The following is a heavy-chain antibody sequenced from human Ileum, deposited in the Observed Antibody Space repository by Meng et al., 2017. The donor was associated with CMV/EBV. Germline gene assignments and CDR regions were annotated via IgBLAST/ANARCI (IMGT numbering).Heavy chain of an antibody. V-gene: IGHV1-2*02. D-gene: IGHD6-13*01. CDR2: INPNSGGT. CDR3: ARGKGIAAAGDWFDP. J-gene: IGHJ5*02. Sequence: ASVKVSCKASGYTFTSYDINWVRQAPGQGLEWMGWINPNSGGTNYAQKFQGRVTMTRDTSISTAYMELSRLRSDDTAVYYCARGKGIAAAGDWFDPWGQGTLVTVSS. CDR1: GYTFTSYD.